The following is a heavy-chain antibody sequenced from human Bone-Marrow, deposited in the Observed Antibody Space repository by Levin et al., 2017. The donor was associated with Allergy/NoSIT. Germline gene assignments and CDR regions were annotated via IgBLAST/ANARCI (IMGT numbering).Heavy chain of an antibody. Sequence: GGSLRLSCGASGFTMSDYIRWIRQAPGKGLEWISSISSSGGGIFFSDSVRGRFTVSVDNAKNEVLLQMNSLRAEDTAVYYCATTLYHGSGTNSAMDVWGQGTTVTVSS. CDR1: GFTMSDY. J-gene: IGHJ6*02. CDR2: ISSSGGGI. D-gene: IGHD3-10*01. V-gene: IGHV3-11*01. CDR3: ATTLYHGSGTNSAMDV.